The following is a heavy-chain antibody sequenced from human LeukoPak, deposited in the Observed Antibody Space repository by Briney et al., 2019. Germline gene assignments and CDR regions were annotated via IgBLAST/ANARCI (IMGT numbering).Heavy chain of an antibody. V-gene: IGHV1-18*01. CDR2: ISAYNGNT. Sequence: ASVKVSCKASDYTFTSYGISWVRQAPGQGLEWMGWISAYNGNTNYAQKLQGRVTMTTDTSTSTAYMELRSLRSDDTAVYYCARDCRRIQLWLRSRDAFDIWGQGTMVTVSS. J-gene: IGHJ3*02. CDR3: ARDCRRIQLWLRSRDAFDI. CDR1: DYTFTSYG. D-gene: IGHD5-18*01.